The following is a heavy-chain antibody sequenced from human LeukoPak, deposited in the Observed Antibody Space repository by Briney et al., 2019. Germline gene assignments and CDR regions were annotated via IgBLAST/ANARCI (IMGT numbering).Heavy chain of an antibody. Sequence: SETLSLTCVVSGGSVSGYYWGWIRQPPGRGLEWIGYVYYSGSTNYNPSFKSRITISVDTSRNQFSLQLSSVTAADTAVYYCARLGPSGWYKHAFDIWGQGTMVTVSS. J-gene: IGHJ3*02. V-gene: IGHV4-59*08. CDR3: ARLGPSGWYKHAFDI. CDR1: GGSVSGYY. D-gene: IGHD6-19*01. CDR2: VYYSGST.